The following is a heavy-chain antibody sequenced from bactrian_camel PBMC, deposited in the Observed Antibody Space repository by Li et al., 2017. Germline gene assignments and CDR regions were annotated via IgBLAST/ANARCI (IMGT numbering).Heavy chain of an antibody. CDR2: MYAGNSTP. J-gene: IGHJ4*01. V-gene: IGHV3S53*01. CDR1: GSTHRLGI. Sequence: HVQLVESGGGSVQAGGNLRLSCTASGSTHRLGIMGWFRQAPGKEREAVACMYAGNSTPYYAGSVKGRFTISQDNTKNTVSLEMNSLKPEDTAMYYCASGLACAAFGILDWGQGTQVTVS. CDR3: ASGLACAAFGILD. D-gene: IGHD2*01.